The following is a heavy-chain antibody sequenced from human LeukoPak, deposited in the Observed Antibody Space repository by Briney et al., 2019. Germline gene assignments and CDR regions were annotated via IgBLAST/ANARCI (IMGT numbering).Heavy chain of an antibody. CDR2: INPNSGGT. CDR1: GYTFTGYY. CDR3: ARPIAARGLSCDP. D-gene: IGHD6-6*01. V-gene: IGHV1-2*02. Sequence: ASVKVSCKASGYTFTGYYMHWVRQAPGQGLEWMGWINPNSGGTNYAQKFQGRVTMTRDTSISTAYMELSRLRSDDTAVYYCARPIAARGLSCDPWGQGTLVPVSS. J-gene: IGHJ5*02.